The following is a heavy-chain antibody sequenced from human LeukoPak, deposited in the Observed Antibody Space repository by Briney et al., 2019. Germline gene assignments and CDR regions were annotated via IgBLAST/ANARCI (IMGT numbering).Heavy chain of an antibody. CDR2: INPNRGGT. V-gene: IGHV1-2*02. Sequence: ASVKVSCKASGYTFTGYYMHWVRQAPGQGLEWMGWINPNRGGTNYAQKFQGRVTMTRDTSISTAYMELSRLRSDDTAVYYCARGLGYCSSTSCYKEGAFDIWGQGTMVTVSS. CDR1: GYTFTGYY. J-gene: IGHJ3*02. D-gene: IGHD2-2*02. CDR3: ARGLGYCSSTSCYKEGAFDI.